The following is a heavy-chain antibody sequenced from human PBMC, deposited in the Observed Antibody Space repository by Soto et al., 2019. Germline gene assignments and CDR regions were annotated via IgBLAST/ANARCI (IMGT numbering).Heavy chain of an antibody. J-gene: IGHJ5*02. V-gene: IGHV3-49*03. Sequence: GGSLILSYTASGFSFVDCAMGWFRQAPGKGLEWVGFIRSKAYSGTTEYAASVRGRFTISRDDSKSIAYLQMNSLKTEDTAVYYCTRRYSSGWYWFDPWGQGTLVTVSS. D-gene: IGHD6-19*01. CDR2: IRSKAYSGTT. CDR3: TRRYSSGWYWFDP. CDR1: GFSFVDCA.